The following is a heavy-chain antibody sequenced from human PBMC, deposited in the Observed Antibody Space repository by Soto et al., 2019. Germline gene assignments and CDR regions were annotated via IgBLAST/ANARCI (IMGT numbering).Heavy chain of an antibody. CDR2: ISSSSSYI. J-gene: IGHJ6*02. V-gene: IGHV3-21*01. D-gene: IGHD3-10*01. Sequence: EVQLVESGGGLVKPGGSLRLSCAASGFTFSSYSMNWVRQAPGKGLEWVSSISSSSSYIYYADSVKGRFTISRDNAKNSLYLQMNSLRAEDTAVYYCARDQGLYGSGSYGRQSTKPYYSYGMDVWGQGTTVTVSS. CDR1: GFTFSSYS. CDR3: ARDQGLYGSGSYGRQSTKPYYSYGMDV.